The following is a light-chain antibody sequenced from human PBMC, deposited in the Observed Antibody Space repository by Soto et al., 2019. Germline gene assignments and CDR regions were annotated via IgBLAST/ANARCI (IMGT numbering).Light chain of an antibody. J-gene: IGKJ1*01. CDR2: GAS. V-gene: IGKV3-20*01. CDR1: QSLSSY. Sequence: EIVLTQSPATVSVSPVERATLSCRASQSLSSYLAWYQQKPGQAPRRLIFGASSRATGIPDRFSGSGSGTDFTLTISRLEPEDFAVYYCQQYGSSPSTFGQGTKVDIK. CDR3: QQYGSSPST.